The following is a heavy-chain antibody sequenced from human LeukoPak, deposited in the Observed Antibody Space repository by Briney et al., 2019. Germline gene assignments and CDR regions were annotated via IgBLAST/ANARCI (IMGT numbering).Heavy chain of an antibody. CDR1: GYTFTGYY. V-gene: IGHV1-2*02. Sequence: GASVKVSCKASGYTFTGYYTHWVRQAPGQGLEWMGWINPNSGGTKYAQKFQGRVTMTRDTSISTAYMELTRLRSDGTAVYYCAREPFSSGWDYWGQGTLVTVSS. J-gene: IGHJ4*02. CDR2: INPNSGGT. CDR3: AREPFSSGWDY. D-gene: IGHD6-19*01.